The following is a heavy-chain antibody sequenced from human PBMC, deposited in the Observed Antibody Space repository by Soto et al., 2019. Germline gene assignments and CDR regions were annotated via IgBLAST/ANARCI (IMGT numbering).Heavy chain of an antibody. CDR3: ERNWQWLDHWYFDL. D-gene: IGHD6-19*01. Sequence: QVQLQESGPGLVKPSGTLSLTCAVYGGSISSNHWWTWVRQSPGKGLEWIGEIHHIGNTNYNPSLKSRVTISVDKPKNHFSLKLSSVTAADTAVYYCERNWQWLDHWYFDLWGRGTLVTVSS. V-gene: IGHV4-4*02. J-gene: IGHJ2*01. CDR1: GGSISSNHW. CDR2: IHHIGNT.